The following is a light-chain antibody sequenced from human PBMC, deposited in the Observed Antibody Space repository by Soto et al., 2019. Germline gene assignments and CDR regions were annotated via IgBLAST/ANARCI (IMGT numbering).Light chain of an antibody. CDR2: DAS. CDR3: HKRSNWPPVFT. CDR1: QSVSSY. Sequence: EIVLTQSPATLSLSPGERATLSCRASQSVSSYLAWYQQKPGQAPRLLIYDASNRATGIPARFSGSGTGTDVTITISILEAEDSAVYCCHKRSNWPPVFTFGPGTNVDIK. V-gene: IGKV3-11*01. J-gene: IGKJ3*01.